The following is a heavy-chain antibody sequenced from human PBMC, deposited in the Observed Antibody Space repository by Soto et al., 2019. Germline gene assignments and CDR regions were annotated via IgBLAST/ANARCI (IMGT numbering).Heavy chain of an antibody. D-gene: IGHD6-13*01. V-gene: IGHV1-45*02. CDR1: GYAFTFCS. CDR2: ITLYNGNT. Sequence: SVKVSCKASGYAFTFCSLHWLQQAPGQGLERMRWITLYNGNTNYAKKFQGRVTITRDMSLRTAYIELSSLRSENSAVYYCASNKRAAAGTTWFDPWGQGTLVTVSS. J-gene: IGHJ5*02. CDR3: ASNKRAAAGTTWFDP.